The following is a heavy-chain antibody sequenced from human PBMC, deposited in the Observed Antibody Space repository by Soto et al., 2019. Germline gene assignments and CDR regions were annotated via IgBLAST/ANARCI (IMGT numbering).Heavy chain of an antibody. Sequence: ASVKVSCKASGYTFTSYGISWVRQAPGQGLEWMGWISAYNGNTNYAQKLQGRVTMTTDTSTSTAYMGLRSLRSDDTAVYYCARERRDTAIPTLTDYWGQGTLVTVSS. CDR1: GYTFTSYG. CDR2: ISAYNGNT. D-gene: IGHD5-18*01. J-gene: IGHJ4*02. CDR3: ARERRDTAIPTLTDY. V-gene: IGHV1-18*04.